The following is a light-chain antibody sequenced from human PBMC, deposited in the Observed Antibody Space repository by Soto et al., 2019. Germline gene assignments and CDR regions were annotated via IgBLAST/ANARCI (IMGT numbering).Light chain of an antibody. CDR2: DAS. V-gene: IGKV1-8*01. CDR3: QQFYNCPRT. CDR1: QDIGTY. Sequence: IRRTQSPASLSPSAVDRVSXTCRATQDIGTYLAWYQQIPGKAPKLLIYDASTLKTGVPSRFSGSGSGTDFTLTISCLQSEDFGPYYCQQFYNCPRTFGQGSKVDI. J-gene: IGKJ1*01.